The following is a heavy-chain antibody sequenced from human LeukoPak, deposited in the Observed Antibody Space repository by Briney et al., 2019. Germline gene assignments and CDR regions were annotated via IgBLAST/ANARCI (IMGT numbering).Heavy chain of an antibody. V-gene: IGHV1-69*01. Sequence: SVKVSCKASGGTFSSYAISWVRQAPGQGLEWMGGIIPIFGTANYAQKFQGRVTITADESTSTAYMELSSLRSEDTAVYYCSRDTLGYCSSTSCYYYYGMDVWGQGTTVTVSS. CDR3: SRDTLGYCSSTSCYYYYGMDV. CDR2: IIPIFGTA. D-gene: IGHD2-2*01. J-gene: IGHJ6*02. CDR1: GGTFSSYA.